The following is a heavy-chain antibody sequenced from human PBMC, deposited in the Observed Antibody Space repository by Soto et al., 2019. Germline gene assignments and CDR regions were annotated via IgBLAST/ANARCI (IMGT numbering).Heavy chain of an antibody. CDR2: ISSSTNTI. CDR1: GFTFSSYS. J-gene: IGHJ6*02. V-gene: IGHV3-48*02. Sequence: HPGGSLRLSCAASGFTFSSYSMNWVRQAPGKGLEWVSYISSSTNTIYYADSVKGRFTISRDNAKNSLYLQMNSLKDEDTAVYYFARAKYNENYRYYYYGMDVWGQGTTVTVSS. CDR3: ARAKYNENYRYYYYGMDV. D-gene: IGHD1-7*01.